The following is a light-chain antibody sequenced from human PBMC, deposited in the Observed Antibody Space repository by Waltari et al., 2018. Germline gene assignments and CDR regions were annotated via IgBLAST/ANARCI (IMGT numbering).Light chain of an antibody. CDR1: QSINTW. CDR3: QQYDSYLFT. J-gene: IGKJ3*01. Sequence: DIRMTQFPSTLSASFVANVTITCRASQSINTWLAWYQQRPGKAPKVLIYKASTLESGVPSRFSGSGSGTEFTLTISSLQPDDFATYYCQQYDSYLFTFGPGTTVDVK. V-gene: IGKV1-5*03. CDR2: KAS.